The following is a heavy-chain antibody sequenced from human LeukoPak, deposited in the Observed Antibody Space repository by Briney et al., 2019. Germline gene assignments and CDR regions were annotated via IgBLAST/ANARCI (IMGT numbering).Heavy chain of an antibody. CDR2: ISYDGSNK. J-gene: IGHJ4*02. CDR1: GFAFSSQA. CDR3: ARDLESEPGQGPDY. V-gene: IGHV3-30-3*01. Sequence: GGSLRLSCAASGFAFSSQAMGWVRQVPGKGLEWVAVISYDGSNKYYADSVKGRFTISRDNSKNTLYLQMNSLRGEDTGVYYCARDLESEPGQGPDYWGQGTLVTVSS. D-gene: IGHD1-14*01.